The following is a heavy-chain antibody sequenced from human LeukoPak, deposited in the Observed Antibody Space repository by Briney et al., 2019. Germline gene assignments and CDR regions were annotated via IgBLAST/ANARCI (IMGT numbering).Heavy chain of an antibody. V-gene: IGHV3-23*01. Sequence: PGGSLRLSCAASGFTFSSYAMSWVRQAPGKGLEWVSAISGSGGSTYYADSVKGRFTISRDNSKNTLYLQMNSLRAEDTAVYYCAKIFGVVITGNGPFDYWGQGTLVTVSS. J-gene: IGHJ4*02. CDR2: ISGSGGST. CDR3: AKIFGVVITGNGPFDY. CDR1: GFTFSSYA. D-gene: IGHD3-3*01.